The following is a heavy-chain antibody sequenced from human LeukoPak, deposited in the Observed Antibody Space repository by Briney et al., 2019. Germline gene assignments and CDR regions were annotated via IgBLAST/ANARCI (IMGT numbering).Heavy chain of an antibody. V-gene: IGHV3-23*01. CDR1: GFAFSNYA. J-gene: IGHJ4*02. CDR2: ISGFDT. Sequence: GGSLRLSCTTSGFAFSNYAMNWVRQAPGKGPEWVSGISGFDTYYADSVKGRFTISRDNSKNVLYLQMDHLRAEDTAVYSCAKDVCPSPRCLLYFDSWGQGTLVTVSS. D-gene: IGHD2-8*01. CDR3: AKDVCPSPRCLLYFDS.